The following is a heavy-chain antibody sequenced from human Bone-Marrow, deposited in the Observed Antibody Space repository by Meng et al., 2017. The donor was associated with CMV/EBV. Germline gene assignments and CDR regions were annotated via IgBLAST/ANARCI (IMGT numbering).Heavy chain of an antibody. CDR2: IWYDGSNK. Sequence: GESLKISCAASGFTFSSYAMSWVRQAPGKGLEWVAVIWYDGSNKYYADSVKGRFTISRDNSKNTLYLQMNSLRAEDTAVYYCAKGLPHSGWTPFDYWGQGTLVTVSS. D-gene: IGHD6-19*01. CDR3: AKGLPHSGWTPFDY. V-gene: IGHV3-33*06. CDR1: GFTFSSYA. J-gene: IGHJ4*02.